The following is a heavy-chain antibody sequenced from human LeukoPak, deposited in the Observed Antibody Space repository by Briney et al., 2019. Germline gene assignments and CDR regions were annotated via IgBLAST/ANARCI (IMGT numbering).Heavy chain of an antibody. CDR1: GFTVSSNY. V-gene: IGHV3-53*04. Sequence: GGSLRLSCTASGFTVSSNYMSWVRQAPGKGLEWVSVIYSGGSTYYADSVKGRFTISRHNSKNTLYLQMNSLGAGDTAVYYCARVAVRPFSVWFDPWGQGTLVTVSS. CDR3: ARVAVRPFSVWFDP. D-gene: IGHD3-10*01. J-gene: IGHJ5*02. CDR2: IYSGGST.